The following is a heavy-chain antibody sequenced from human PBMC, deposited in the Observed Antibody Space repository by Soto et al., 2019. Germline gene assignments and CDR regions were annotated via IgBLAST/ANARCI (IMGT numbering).Heavy chain of an antibody. CDR1: GYTFTSYY. D-gene: IGHD3-9*01. CDR3: ASLSANLYYYYGMDV. Sequence: ASVKVSCKASGYTFTSYYMHWVRQAPGQGLEWMGIINPSGGSTSYAQKFQGRVTMTRDTSTSTVYMELSSLRSEDTAVYYCASLSANLYYYYGMDVWGQGTTVTVSS. V-gene: IGHV1-46*01. CDR2: INPSGGST. J-gene: IGHJ6*02.